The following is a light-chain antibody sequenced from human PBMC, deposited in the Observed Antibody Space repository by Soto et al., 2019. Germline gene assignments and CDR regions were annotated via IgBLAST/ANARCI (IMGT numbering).Light chain of an antibody. J-gene: IGKJ3*01. V-gene: IGKV3-20*01. CDR1: QSVTTSY. CDR2: GAS. CDR3: QQYGTSPPT. Sequence: EIVLPQSPGTLSLSAGERATLSCRASQSVTTSYLAWYQQKPGQAPRLLIYGASSRAAGIPDRFSGSGSGTDFTLTISRLEPEDGAVYDCQQYGTSPPTFGRGTKVDIK.